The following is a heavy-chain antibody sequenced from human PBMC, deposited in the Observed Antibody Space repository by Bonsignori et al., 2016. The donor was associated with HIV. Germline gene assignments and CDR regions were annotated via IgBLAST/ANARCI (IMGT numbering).Heavy chain of an antibody. Sequence: WIRQPPGKGLEWIGYIYYSGSTNYNPSLKSRVAISVDTSKNQFSLKLSSVTAADTAVYYCARGGYSNYYYYYYYMDVWGKGTTVTVSS. J-gene: IGHJ6*03. D-gene: IGHD4-11*01. CDR3: ARGGYSNYYYYYYYMDV. V-gene: IGHV4-59*01. CDR2: IYYSGST.